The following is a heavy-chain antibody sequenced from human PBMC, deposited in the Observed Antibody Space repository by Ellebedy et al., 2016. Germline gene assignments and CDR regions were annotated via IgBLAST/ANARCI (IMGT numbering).Heavy chain of an antibody. J-gene: IGHJ6*02. CDR1: GFKFSGYY. D-gene: IGHD2-21*02. Sequence: GGSLRLSXAASGFKFSGYYMNWVRQAPGKGLEWVSSISSSSNYIYYADSVKGRFTISRDNAKNSLYLQMNSLRAEDTAVYLCARPRKRVVTATLYYYYYYGMDVWGLGTTVTVSS. CDR2: ISSSSNYI. CDR3: ARPRKRVVTATLYYYYYYGMDV. V-gene: IGHV3-21*01.